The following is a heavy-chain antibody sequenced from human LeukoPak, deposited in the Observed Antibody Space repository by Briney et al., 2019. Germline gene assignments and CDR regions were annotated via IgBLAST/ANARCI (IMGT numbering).Heavy chain of an antibody. CDR2: IWYDGSNK. CDR3: ARDLRHYYDYVWGSYRYGLDY. CDR1: GFTFSSYG. J-gene: IGHJ4*02. V-gene: IGHV3-33*01. D-gene: IGHD3-16*02. Sequence: GGSLRLSCAASGFTFSSYGMHWVRQAPGKGLEWVAVIWYDGSNKYYADSVKGRFTISRDNSKNTLYLQMNSLRAEDTAVYYCARDLRHYYDYVWGSYRYGLDYWGQGTLVTVSS.